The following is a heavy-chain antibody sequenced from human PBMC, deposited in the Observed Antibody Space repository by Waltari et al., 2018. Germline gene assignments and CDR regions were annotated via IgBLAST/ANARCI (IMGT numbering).Heavy chain of an antibody. CDR1: GGSISRGSYY. V-gene: IGHV4-61*02. CDR3: ARAKGFGELSLGNFDY. Sequence: QVQLQESGPGLVKPSQTLSLTCTVSGGSISRGSYYWSWIRQPAGKGLEWIGRIYTSGSTNYNPSLKSRVTISVDTSKNQFSLKLSSVTAADTAVYYCARAKGFGELSLGNFDYWGQGTLVTVSS. CDR2: IYTSGST. D-gene: IGHD3-10*01. J-gene: IGHJ4*02.